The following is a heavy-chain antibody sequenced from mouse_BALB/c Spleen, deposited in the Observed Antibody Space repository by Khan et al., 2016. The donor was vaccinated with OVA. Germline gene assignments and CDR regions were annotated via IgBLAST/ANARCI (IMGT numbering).Heavy chain of an antibody. Sequence: QVQLKQSGAELVRPGASVKLSCETSGYIFTSYWIHWVKQRSGQGLKWIARIYPGTGSTFYNERFKGKATLTADKASSTAYMQLSSLKSDESAVYYCARAEGGSHYLDYWGQGTTLTVSS. D-gene: IGHD6-1*01. CDR2: IYPGTGST. CDR3: ARAEGGSHYLDY. CDR1: GYIFTSYW. V-gene: IGHV1-76*01. J-gene: IGHJ2*01.